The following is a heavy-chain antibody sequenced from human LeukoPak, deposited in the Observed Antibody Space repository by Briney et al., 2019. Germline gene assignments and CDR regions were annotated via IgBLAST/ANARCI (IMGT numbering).Heavy chain of an antibody. CDR2: INAGNGNT. J-gene: IGHJ6*03. Sequence: ASVKVSCKASVYTFTSYAMHWVRQAPGQRLEWMGGINAGNGNTKYSQEFQGRVTITRDTSASTAYMELSSLRSEDMAVYYCAKDMGGQLVVPYYYYYMDVWGKGTTVTVSS. V-gene: IGHV1-3*03. D-gene: IGHD6-6*01. CDR3: AKDMGGQLVVPYYYYYMDV. CDR1: VYTFTSYA.